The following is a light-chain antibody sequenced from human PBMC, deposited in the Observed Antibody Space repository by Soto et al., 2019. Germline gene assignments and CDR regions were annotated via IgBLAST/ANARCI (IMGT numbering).Light chain of an antibody. CDR1: QSIRSY. J-gene: IGKJ4*01. CDR2: AAS. V-gene: IGKV1-39*01. Sequence: DIQLTQSPSSLSASVGDRVTITCRASQSIRSYLNWYQQKPGKAPKLLIYAASSLQTGVSSRFSGSGSGTDFPLTISNLQPEDFATYYCQQTSSTPTFGGGTKVDIK. CDR3: QQTSSTPT.